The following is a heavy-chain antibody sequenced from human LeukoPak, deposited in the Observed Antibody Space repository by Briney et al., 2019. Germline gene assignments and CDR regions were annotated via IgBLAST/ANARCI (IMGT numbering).Heavy chain of an antibody. V-gene: IGHV3-33*01. Sequence: GTSLRLSCAASGSIFSSYGMHWVRQAPGKGLEWVAVIWDDGSEKYYADSVKGRFSISRDNSENTLSLQVNSLRAEDTAVYYCARDLSGLSSSRDGMDVWGQGTTVTVSS. J-gene: IGHJ6*02. CDR2: IWDDGSEK. D-gene: IGHD6-13*01. CDR3: ARDLSGLSSSRDGMDV. CDR1: GSIFSSYG.